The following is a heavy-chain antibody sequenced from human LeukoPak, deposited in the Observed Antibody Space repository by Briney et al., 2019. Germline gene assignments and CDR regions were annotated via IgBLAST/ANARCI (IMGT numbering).Heavy chain of an antibody. CDR2: IIPIFGTA. J-gene: IGHJ4*02. CDR1: GGTFSSYA. Sequence: GSSVKVSCKASGGTFSSYAISWVRQAPGQGLEWMGGIIPIFGTANYAQKFQGRVTITTDESTSTAYMELSSLRSEDTAVYYCARSKENFGVVIMPSDYWGQGTLVTVSS. CDR3: ARSKENFGVVIMPSDY. V-gene: IGHV1-69*05. D-gene: IGHD3-3*01.